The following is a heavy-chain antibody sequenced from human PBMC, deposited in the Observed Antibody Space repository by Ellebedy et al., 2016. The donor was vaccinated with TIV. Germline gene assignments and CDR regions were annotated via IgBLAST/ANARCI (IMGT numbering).Heavy chain of an antibody. J-gene: IGHJ4*02. CDR1: GFTFSDYY. CDR3: ARDMERGMGIATDFDY. CDR2: ISSSSSYT. V-gene: IGHV3-11*06. Sequence: PGGSLRLSCAASGFTFSDYYMSWIRQAPGKGLEWVSYISSSSSYTNYADSVKGRFIISRDNAKNSLYLQMNSLRAEDTAMYYCARDMERGMGIATDFDYWGQGTLVTVSS. D-gene: IGHD2-21*01.